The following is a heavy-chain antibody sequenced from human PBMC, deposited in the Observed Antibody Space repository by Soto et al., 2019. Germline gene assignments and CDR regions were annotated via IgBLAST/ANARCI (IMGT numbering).Heavy chain of an antibody. V-gene: IGHV4-4*02. CDR3: ARDRKPGIDY. Sequence: QVQLQESGPGLVKPSGTLSLTCAVSGAAISSANWWSWVRQPPGKGLEWIGEIYHSGSTNYNPSLSRRVTISVDKAKNQFSLKVNSVTAADTAIYYCARDRKPGIDYWGQGTLVTVSS. J-gene: IGHJ4*02. D-gene: IGHD3-10*01. CDR1: GAAISSANW. CDR2: IYHSGST.